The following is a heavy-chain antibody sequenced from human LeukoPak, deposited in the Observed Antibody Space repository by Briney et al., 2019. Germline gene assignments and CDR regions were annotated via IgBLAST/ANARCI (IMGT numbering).Heavy chain of an antibody. CDR3: ARRRGSAHAFDI. Sequence: SQTLSLTCAISGDSVSSNSAAWNWIRQSPSRGLEWLGRTHYRSKWSFDYAVSVRSRITISPDTSKNQFSLLLNSVTPEDTAVYYCARRRGSAHAFDIWGQGTMVTVSS. J-gene: IGHJ3*02. V-gene: IGHV6-1*01. D-gene: IGHD6-25*01. CDR1: GDSVSSNSAA. CDR2: THYRSKWSF.